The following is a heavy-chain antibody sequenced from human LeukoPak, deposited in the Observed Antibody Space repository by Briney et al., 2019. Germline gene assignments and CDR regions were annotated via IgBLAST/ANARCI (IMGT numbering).Heavy chain of an antibody. Sequence: SETLSLTCTVSGGSISSYYWSWIRQPPGKGLEWIGYIYYSGSTNYNPSLKSRVTMSVDTSKNQFSLKLSSVTAVDTAVYYCARSPYDFWSGNFFDYWGQGTLVTVSS. CDR1: GGSISSYY. V-gene: IGHV4-59*01. D-gene: IGHD3-3*01. J-gene: IGHJ4*02. CDR3: ARSPYDFWSGNFFDY. CDR2: IYYSGST.